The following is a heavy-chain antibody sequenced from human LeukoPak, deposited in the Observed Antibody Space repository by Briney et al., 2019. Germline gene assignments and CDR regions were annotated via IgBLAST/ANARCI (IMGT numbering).Heavy chain of an antibody. J-gene: IGHJ3*02. CDR3: ARDRRITMVPNAFDI. V-gene: IGHV1-69*13. Sequence: SVKVSCKASGGTFSSYAISWVRQAPGQGLEWMGGIIPIFGTANYAQKFQGRVTITADESTSTAYMELSSLRSEDTAVYYCARDRRITMVPNAFDIWGQGTMVTVSS. CDR1: GGTFSSYA. D-gene: IGHD3-10*01. CDR2: IIPIFGTA.